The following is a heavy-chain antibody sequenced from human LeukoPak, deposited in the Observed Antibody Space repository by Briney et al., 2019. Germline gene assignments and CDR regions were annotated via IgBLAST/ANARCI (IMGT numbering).Heavy chain of an antibody. CDR2: INHSGST. CDR3: ARGQVDIVATMSGGYYYYYMGV. V-gene: IGHV4-34*01. D-gene: IGHD5-12*01. J-gene: IGHJ6*03. Sequence: SETLSLTCAVYGGSFSGYYWSWIRQPPGKGLEWIGEINHSGSTNYNPSLKSRVTISVGTSKNQFSLKLSSVTAADTAVYYCARGQVDIVATMSGGYYYYYMGVWGKGTTVTVSS. CDR1: GGSFSGYY.